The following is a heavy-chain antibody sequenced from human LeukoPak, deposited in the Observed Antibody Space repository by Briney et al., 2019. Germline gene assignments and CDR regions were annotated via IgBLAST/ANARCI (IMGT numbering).Heavy chain of an antibody. J-gene: IGHJ4*02. Sequence: GGSLRLSCAASGFTLSDHWMHWVRQAPGKGLVSVALIKIDGSTKTLADSVKGRFTISRDNAKNTLYLQMNSLRVDDKAVYFCARDDNYYYGIAYSIGFDYWGQGALVTVSS. CDR3: ARDDNYYYGIAYSIGFDY. CDR1: GFTLSDHW. V-gene: IGHV3-74*01. CDR2: IKIDGSTK. D-gene: IGHD3-22*01.